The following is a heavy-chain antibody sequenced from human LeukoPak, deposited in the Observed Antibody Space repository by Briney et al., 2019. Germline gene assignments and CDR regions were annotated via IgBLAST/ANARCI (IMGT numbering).Heavy chain of an antibody. CDR2: IYYSGST. Sequence: SETLSLTCTVSGGSISSSSYYWGWIRQPPGKGLEWIGSIYYSGSTYYNPSLKSRVPISVDTSKNQFSLKLSSVTAADTAVYYCARVANYDILTGYPAGYFDYWGQGTLVTVSS. D-gene: IGHD3-9*01. CDR1: GGSISSSSYY. V-gene: IGHV4-39*07. CDR3: ARVANYDILTGYPAGYFDY. J-gene: IGHJ4*02.